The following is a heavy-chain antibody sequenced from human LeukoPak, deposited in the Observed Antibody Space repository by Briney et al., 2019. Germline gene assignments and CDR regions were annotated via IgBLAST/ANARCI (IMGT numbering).Heavy chain of an antibody. CDR2: ISGDGGST. CDR1: GFTFDDYA. J-gene: IGHJ4*02. Sequence: GGSLRLSCEASGFTFDDYAMHWVRQAPGKGLEWVSLISGDGGSTYYADSVKGRFTISRDNSKNSLSLQMNSLRTADTALYYCAKGRGIPATGTYFDYWGQGALVTVSS. V-gene: IGHV3-43*02. D-gene: IGHD6-13*01. CDR3: AKGRGIPATGTYFDY.